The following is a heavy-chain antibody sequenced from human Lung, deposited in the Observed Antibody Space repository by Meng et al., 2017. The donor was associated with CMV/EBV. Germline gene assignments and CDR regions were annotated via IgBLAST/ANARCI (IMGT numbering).Heavy chain of an antibody. CDR1: GDTVNYYW. CDR3: ASQGGERGS. J-gene: IGHJ5*02. V-gene: IGHV3-74*01. D-gene: IGHD3-16*01. Sequence: YGDTVNYYWIHWVRQGPGKGLVWLARINNDGSSISYADSVRGRFTLSRDNVKNTLYLQMNSLRAEDTAVYYCASQGGERGSWGQGTLVTVSS. CDR2: INNDGSSI.